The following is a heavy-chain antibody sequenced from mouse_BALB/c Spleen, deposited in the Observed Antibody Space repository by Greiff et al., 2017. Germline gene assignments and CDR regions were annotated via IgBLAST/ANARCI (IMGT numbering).Heavy chain of an antibody. CDR3: ARQGLGDYYAMDY. Sequence: EVKVEESGGGLVKPGGSLKLSCAASGFTFSSYAMSWVRQTPEKRLEWVATISSGGSYTYYPDSVKGRFTISRDNAKNTLYLQMSSLRSEDTAMYYCARQGLGDYYAMDYWGQGTSVTVSS. J-gene: IGHJ4*01. CDR1: GFTFSSYA. CDR2: ISSGGSYT. V-gene: IGHV5-9-3*01. D-gene: IGHD4-1*01.